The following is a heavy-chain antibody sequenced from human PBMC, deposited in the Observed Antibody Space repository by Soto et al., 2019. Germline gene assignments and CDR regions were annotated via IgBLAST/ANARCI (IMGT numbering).Heavy chain of an antibody. D-gene: IGHD4-4*01. CDR1: GFTFTNSA. CDR2: IVVGSGNT. Sequence: ASVKVSCKASGFTFTNSAMQWVRQARGQRLEWIGWIVVGSGNTNYAQKFQERVNITRDMSTSTAYMELSSLRSEDTAVYYCAAAQPMTTVTRTADRFFDYWGQGTLVTVSS. V-gene: IGHV1-58*02. J-gene: IGHJ4*02. CDR3: AAAQPMTTVTRTADRFFDY.